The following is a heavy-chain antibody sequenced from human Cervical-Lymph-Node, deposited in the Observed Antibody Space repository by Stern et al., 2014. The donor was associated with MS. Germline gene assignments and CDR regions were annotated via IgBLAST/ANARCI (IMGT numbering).Heavy chain of an antibody. V-gene: IGHV4-39*01. CDR1: GDSISSYTHY. D-gene: IGHD2-8*02. J-gene: IGHJ4*02. CDR2: VYYSGAT. CDR3: AKHACTGAACPFDL. Sequence: QVQLQESGPGLVKPSETLSLTCAVSGDSISSYTHYWAWIRQPPGKGLGWIGRVYYSGATYYNPSLKSPVTISVDTSKNHFSLGLNSVTAADTAVYYCAKHACTGAACPFDLWGQGTLVTVSS.